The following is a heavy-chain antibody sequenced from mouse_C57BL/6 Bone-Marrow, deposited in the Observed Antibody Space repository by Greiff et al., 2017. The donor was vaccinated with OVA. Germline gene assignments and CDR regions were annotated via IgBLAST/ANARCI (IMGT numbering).Heavy chain of an antibody. CDR1: GFTFSSYA. V-gene: IGHV5-4*01. CDR2: ISDGGSYT. Sequence: EVMLVESGGGLVKPGGSLKLSCAASGFTFSSYAMSWVRQTPEKRLEWVATISDGGSYTYYPDNVKGRFTISRDNAKNNLYLQMSHLKSEDTAMYYCARDLPPYWGQGTLVTVSA. J-gene: IGHJ3*01. CDR3: ARDLPPY.